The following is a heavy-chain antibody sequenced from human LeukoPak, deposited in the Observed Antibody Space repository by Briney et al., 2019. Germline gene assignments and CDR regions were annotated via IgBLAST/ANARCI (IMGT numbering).Heavy chain of an antibody. Sequence: SETLSLTCTVSSGSISSATSYWGWIRQPPGKGLEWIGSIYYSGSTYYNPSLKSRVTISVDMSKNQFSLKMRSVTAADTAVFYCARLNYGSGSYYFDYWGQGTLVTVSS. J-gene: IGHJ4*02. V-gene: IGHV4-39*07. CDR2: IYYSGST. CDR1: SGSISSATSY. D-gene: IGHD3-10*01. CDR3: ARLNYGSGSYYFDY.